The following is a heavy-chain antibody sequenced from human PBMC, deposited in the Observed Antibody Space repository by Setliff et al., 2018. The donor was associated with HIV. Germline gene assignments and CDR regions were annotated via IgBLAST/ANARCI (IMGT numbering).Heavy chain of an antibody. D-gene: IGHD5-12*01. CDR2: MSAGGST. V-gene: IGHV3-23*01. J-gene: IGHJ6*02. CDR3: AKDRAPTGYSDYDVQGLPSYGMDV. CDR1: GLDFTDVW. Sequence: GGSLRLSCIVSGLDFTDVWMSWVRQAPGKGLEWVSGMSAGGSTYYADSVKGRFTISRDNPKNTLYLQMNSLRAKDTAVYYCAKDRAPTGYSDYDVQGLPSYGMDVWGQGTTVTVSS.